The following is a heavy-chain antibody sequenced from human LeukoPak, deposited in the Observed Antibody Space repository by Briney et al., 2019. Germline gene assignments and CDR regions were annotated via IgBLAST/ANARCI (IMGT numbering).Heavy chain of an antibody. D-gene: IGHD3-16*02. CDR2: ISWNSGSI. CDR3: TTVGPYDYVWGSYRYPTYYYYYYMDV. CDR1: GFTFDDYA. J-gene: IGHJ6*03. V-gene: IGHV3-9*03. Sequence: GRSLRLSCAASGFTFDDYAMHWVRQAPGKGLEWVSGISWNSGSIGYADSVKGRFTISRDNAKNSLYLQMNSLRAEDMALYYCTTVGPYDYVWGSYRYPTYYYYYYMDVWGKGTTVTVSS.